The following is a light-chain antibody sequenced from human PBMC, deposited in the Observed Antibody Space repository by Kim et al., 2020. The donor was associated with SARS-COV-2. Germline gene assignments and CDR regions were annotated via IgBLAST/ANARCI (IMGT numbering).Light chain of an antibody. Sequence: DIQMTQAPSSLSASVGDRVTITCRASQTVATYLNWYQKKPGKAPKLLIYNASFLQAGVPSRFSGGGSGADFTLTISSLDPEDFATYYCQQSFTLPFTFGQGTKLEI. CDR3: QQSFTLPFT. J-gene: IGKJ2*01. CDR1: QTVATY. V-gene: IGKV1-39*01. CDR2: NAS.